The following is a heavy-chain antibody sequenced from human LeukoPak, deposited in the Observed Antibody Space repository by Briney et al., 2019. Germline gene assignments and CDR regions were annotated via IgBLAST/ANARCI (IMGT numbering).Heavy chain of an antibody. CDR3: ASTFSSSTDAFDI. D-gene: IGHD6-6*01. CDR1: GGSVSSGSYY. Sequence: PSETLSLTCTVSGGSVSSGSYYWSWIRQPPGKGLEWIGYIYYSGSTNYNPSLKSRVTISVDTSKNQFSLKLSSVTAADTAVYYCASTFSSSTDAFDIWGQGTMVTVSS. CDR2: IYYSGST. V-gene: IGHV4-61*01. J-gene: IGHJ3*02.